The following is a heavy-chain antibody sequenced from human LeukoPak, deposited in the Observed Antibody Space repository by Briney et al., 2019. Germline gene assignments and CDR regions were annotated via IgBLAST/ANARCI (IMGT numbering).Heavy chain of an antibody. CDR3: ARRRGYGPYFDY. Sequence: SETLSLTCTVSGGSISSYCWSWIRQPPGKGLECIGYIYYSGSTNYNPSLKSRVTISVDTSKHQLSLKLSSVTAADTAVYYCARRRGYGPYFDYWGQGTLVTVSS. CDR2: IYYSGST. V-gene: IGHV4-59*08. J-gene: IGHJ4*02. CDR1: GGSISSYC. D-gene: IGHD4-17*01.